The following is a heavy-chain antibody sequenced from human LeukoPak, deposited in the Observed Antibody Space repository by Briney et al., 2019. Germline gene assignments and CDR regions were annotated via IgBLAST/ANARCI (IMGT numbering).Heavy chain of an antibody. CDR3: ARHTIRSTWSFDY. Sequence: SETLSLTCTVSGGSISSSSYHWGWIRQPPGKGLERIGTIFYSGSTYYNPSLKSRVTISVDTSKNQFSLKLSSVTAADTAVFYCARHTIRSTWSFDYWGQGTLVTVSS. CDR1: GGSISSSSYH. D-gene: IGHD6-13*01. CDR2: IFYSGST. V-gene: IGHV4-39*01. J-gene: IGHJ4*02.